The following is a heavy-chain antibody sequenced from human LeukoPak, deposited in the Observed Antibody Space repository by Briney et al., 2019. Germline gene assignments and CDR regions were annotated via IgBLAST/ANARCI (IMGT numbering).Heavy chain of an antibody. CDR3: ARDKRYYYGSGSYLS. D-gene: IGHD3-10*01. Sequence: PGGSLRLSCAASGFTFSSYWMGWVRQAPGKGLEWVANIKQDGSEKYYVDSVKGRFTISRDNAKNSLYLQMNSLRAEDTAVYYCARDKRYYYGSGSYLSRGQGTLVTVSS. CDR1: GFTFSSYW. J-gene: IGHJ4*02. CDR2: IKQDGSEK. V-gene: IGHV3-7*01.